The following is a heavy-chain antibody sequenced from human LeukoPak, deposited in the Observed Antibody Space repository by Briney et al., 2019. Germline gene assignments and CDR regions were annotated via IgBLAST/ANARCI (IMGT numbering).Heavy chain of an antibody. J-gene: IGHJ6*04. CDR3: ARGPRITMVRGVIQSPYYYYGMDV. CDR2: INAGNGNT. CDR1: GYTFTSYA. Sequence: ASVKVSCKASGYTFTSYAMHWVRQAPGQRLEWMGWINAGNGNTKYSQKFQGRVTITRDTSASTAYMGLSSLRSEDTAVYYCARGPRITMVRGVIQSPYYYYGMDVWGKGTTVTVSS. V-gene: IGHV1-3*01. D-gene: IGHD3-10*01.